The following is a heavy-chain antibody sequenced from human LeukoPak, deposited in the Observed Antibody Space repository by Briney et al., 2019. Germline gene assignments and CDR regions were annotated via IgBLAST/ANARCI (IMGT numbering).Heavy chain of an antibody. CDR3: ARADGSGSPPYYYYMDV. CDR2: INPSGGST. J-gene: IGHJ6*03. D-gene: IGHD3-10*01. V-gene: IGHV1-46*01. Sequence: ASVKVSCKASGYTFTSYYMHWVRQASGQGLEWMGIINPSGGSTSYAQKFQGRVTMTRDTSTSTVYMELSSLRSEDTAVYYCARADGSGSPPYYYYMDVWGKGTTVTVSS. CDR1: GYTFTSYY.